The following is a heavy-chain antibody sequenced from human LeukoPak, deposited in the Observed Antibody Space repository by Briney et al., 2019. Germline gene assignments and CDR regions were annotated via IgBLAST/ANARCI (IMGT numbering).Heavy chain of an antibody. CDR3: AAWDIVVVPAAKDWFDP. V-gene: IGHV1-2*02. D-gene: IGHD2-2*01. Sequence: ASVKVSCKTSGYTFTGYYMHWVRQAPGQGLEWMGWINPNSGGTNYAQKFQGRVTMTRDTSISTAYMELSRLRSDDTAVYYCAAWDIVVVPAAKDWFDPWGQGTLVTVSS. J-gene: IGHJ5*02. CDR1: GYTFTGYY. CDR2: INPNSGGT.